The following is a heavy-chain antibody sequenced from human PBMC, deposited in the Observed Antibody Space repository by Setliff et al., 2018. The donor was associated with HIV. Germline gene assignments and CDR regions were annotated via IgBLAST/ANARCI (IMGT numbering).Heavy chain of an antibody. CDR2: INHSGNT. V-gene: IGHV4-34*01. Sequence: NPSETLSLTCAVFGGSLSGHHWNWIRQPPGKGLEWIGEINHSGNTEYNSSLKSRVSISVDTSKNHLSLKLTSLTAADTAVYYCARDQRLLGVQPPYWYFDLWGRGTQVTVSS. J-gene: IGHJ2*01. D-gene: IGHD6-25*01. CDR1: GGSLSGHH. CDR3: ARDQRLLGVQPPYWYFDL.